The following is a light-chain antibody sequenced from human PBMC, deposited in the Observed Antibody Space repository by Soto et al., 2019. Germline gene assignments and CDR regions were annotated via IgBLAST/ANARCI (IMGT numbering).Light chain of an antibody. CDR1: QDISGY. V-gene: IGKV1-39*01. J-gene: IGKJ2*01. CDR2: TAV. CDR3: QQSYTTPHT. Sequence: DIQMTQSPSSLSASVGDRVTITCRASQDISGYLNWYQQKPGKAPKLLIYTAVSLQSGVPSRFSGSESGPDFTLTISSLQPEDSATYYCQQSYTTPHTFGQGTSLEIK.